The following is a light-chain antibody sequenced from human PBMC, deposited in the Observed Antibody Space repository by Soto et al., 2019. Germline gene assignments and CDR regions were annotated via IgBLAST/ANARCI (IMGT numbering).Light chain of an antibody. CDR1: GSNIGTNA. J-gene: IGLJ2*01. CDR3: AAWDDSLNVV. V-gene: IGLV1-44*01. Sequence: QSVLTQPPSASGTSGQRVTISCSGSGSNIGTNAVNWYQQLPGTAPKLLIYSTNQRPSGVPDRFSGSKSGTSASLAISGLQSEDEADYYCAAWDDSLNVVFGGGTKLTVL. CDR2: STN.